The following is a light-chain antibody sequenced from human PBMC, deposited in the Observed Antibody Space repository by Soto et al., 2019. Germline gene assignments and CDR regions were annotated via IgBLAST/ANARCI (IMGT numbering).Light chain of an antibody. CDR3: QQYGSSPWP. V-gene: IGKV3-20*01. CDR2: GAS. J-gene: IGKJ1*01. Sequence: EIVLTQSPGTLSLSPGERVTLSCRASQSVSSSYLAWYQQKPGQAPRLLIYGASSRATGIPDRFSGSGSGTDFTLTISRLEPEDVAVYYCQQYGSSPWPFGQGTKVEIK. CDR1: QSVSSSY.